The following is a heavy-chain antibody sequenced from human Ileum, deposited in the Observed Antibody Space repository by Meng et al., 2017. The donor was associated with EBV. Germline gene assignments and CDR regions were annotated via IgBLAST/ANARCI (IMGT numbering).Heavy chain of an antibody. V-gene: IGHV4-4*02. CDR3: ARVGQWLPIDY. J-gene: IGHJ4*02. D-gene: IGHD6-19*01. CDR1: GGSISSSNW. Sequence: QAQLQEAGPGLVQPSGTLSLTCAVSGGSISSSNWWSWVRQPPGKGLEWIGEIYHSGSTNYNPSLKSRVTMSVDKSKNQFSLNLSSVTAADTAVYYCARVGQWLPIDYWGQGTLVTVSS. CDR2: IYHSGST.